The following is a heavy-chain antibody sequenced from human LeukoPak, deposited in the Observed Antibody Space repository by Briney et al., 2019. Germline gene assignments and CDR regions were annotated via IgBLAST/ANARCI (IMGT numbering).Heavy chain of an antibody. V-gene: IGHV4-30-4*01. CDR2: IYYSGST. CDR3: ARDRGGVIPRAFDI. CDR1: GGSISSGDYY. D-gene: IGHD2-15*01. Sequence: SQTLSLTCTVSGGSISSGDYYWSWIRQPPGRGLEWIGYIYYSGSTYYNPSLKSRVTISVDTSKNQFPLKLSSVTAADTAVYYCARDRGGVIPRAFDIWGQGTMVTVSS. J-gene: IGHJ3*02.